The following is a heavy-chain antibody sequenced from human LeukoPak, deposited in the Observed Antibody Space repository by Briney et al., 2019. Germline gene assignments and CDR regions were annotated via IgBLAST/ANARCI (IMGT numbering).Heavy chain of an antibody. J-gene: IGHJ4*02. Sequence: GGSLRLSCAASGFTFSSYWMHWVRQAPGKGLVWVSRINTDGSSTTYADSVKGRFTISRDNAKNTLYLQMNSLRAEDTAVYYCAKDDYGTYFDYWGQGTLVTVSS. CDR2: INTDGSST. D-gene: IGHD4-17*01. V-gene: IGHV3-74*01. CDR3: AKDDYGTYFDY. CDR1: GFTFSSYW.